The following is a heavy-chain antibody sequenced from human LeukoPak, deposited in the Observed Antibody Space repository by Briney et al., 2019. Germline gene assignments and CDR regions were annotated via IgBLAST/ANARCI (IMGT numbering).Heavy chain of an antibody. Sequence: SETLSLTCTGSGGSISSSIDYWGCIRQPPGKGLEWLGRVYYSGSTYYNPSLKSRVTISVVTSKNQFSLKLSSVTAADTAVYYCARGGKINYSSGWYLNWFDPWGQGTLVTVSS. CDR2: VYYSGST. CDR3: ARGGKINYSSGWYLNWFDP. J-gene: IGHJ5*02. D-gene: IGHD6-19*01. V-gene: IGHV4-39*01. CDR1: GGSISSSIDY.